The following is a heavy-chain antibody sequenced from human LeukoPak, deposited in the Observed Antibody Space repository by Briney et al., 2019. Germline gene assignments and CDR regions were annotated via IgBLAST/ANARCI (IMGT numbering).Heavy chain of an antibody. Sequence: GGSLRLSCAASGFTFSSYGMHWVRQAPGKGLEWVAVSSYDGSTKYYADSVKGRFTISRDNSENTLYLQMNSLRAEDTAVYYCAKEACGGSCYSDYFDYWGQGTLVTVSS. J-gene: IGHJ4*02. CDR1: GFTFSSYG. CDR3: AKEACGGSCYSDYFDY. D-gene: IGHD2-15*01. CDR2: SSYDGSTK. V-gene: IGHV3-30*18.